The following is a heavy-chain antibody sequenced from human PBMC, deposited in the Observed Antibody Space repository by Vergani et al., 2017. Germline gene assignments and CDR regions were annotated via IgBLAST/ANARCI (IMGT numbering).Heavy chain of an antibody. D-gene: IGHD6-19*01. CDR3: AVLQWLFGANDY. J-gene: IGHJ4*02. CDR2: IIPILGIA. CDR1: GGTFSSYA. V-gene: IGHV1-69*04. Sequence: QVQLVQSGAEVKKPGASVKVSCKASGGTFSSYAISWVRQAPGQGLEWMGRIIPILGIANYAQKFQGRVTITADKSTSTAYMELSSLRSEDTAVYYCAVLQWLFGANDYWGQGTLVTVSS.